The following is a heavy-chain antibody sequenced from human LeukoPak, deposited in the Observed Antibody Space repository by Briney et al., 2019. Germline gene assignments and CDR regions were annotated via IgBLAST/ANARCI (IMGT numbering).Heavy chain of an antibody. V-gene: IGHV4-59*11. CDR3: ARGGAAAQTSGGGFDP. J-gene: IGHJ5*02. D-gene: IGHD6-13*01. Sequence: PSETLSLTCTVSGGSISSHYWSWIRQPPGKGLEWIGYIYYSGSTNYNPSLKSRVTISVDTSKNQFSLKLSSVTAADTAVYYCARGGAAAQTSGGGFDPWGQGTLVTVSS. CDR2: IYYSGST. CDR1: GGSISSHY.